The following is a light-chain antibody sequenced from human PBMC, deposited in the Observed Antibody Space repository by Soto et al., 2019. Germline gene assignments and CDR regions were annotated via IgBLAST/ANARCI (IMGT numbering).Light chain of an antibody. J-gene: IGKJ1*01. CDR3: HQYYSSPWT. CDR2: WAS. CDR1: QSVLYSSNNKNY. V-gene: IGKV4-1*01. Sequence: IVLTQSPDSLAVSLGERATINCKSSQSVLYSSNNKNYLGWYQQEPGQPPKVLIYWASTRESGVPDRFSGSGSGSDFTLTISSLQADDVAVYYCHQYYSSPWTFGQGTKVDIK.